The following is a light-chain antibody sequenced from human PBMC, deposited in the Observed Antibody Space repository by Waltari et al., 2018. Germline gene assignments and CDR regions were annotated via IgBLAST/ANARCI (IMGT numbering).Light chain of an antibody. V-gene: IGLV2-14*01. J-gene: IGLJ2*01. Sequence: QSALTQPASVSGSPGPSITISCPGTRSDVGGYKYVSGYQQHPGKAPKLMIYEVSNRPSGVSNRFSGSKSGNTASLTISGLQAEDEADYYCSSYTSSSTLDVVFGGGTKLTVL. CDR3: SSYTSSSTLDVV. CDR2: EVS. CDR1: RSDVGGYKY.